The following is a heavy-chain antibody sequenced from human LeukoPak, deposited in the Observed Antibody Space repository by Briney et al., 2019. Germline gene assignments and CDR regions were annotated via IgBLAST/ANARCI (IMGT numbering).Heavy chain of an antibody. J-gene: IGHJ4*02. Sequence: PSETLSLTCTVSGGSISSYYWSWIRQPPGKGLEWIGYIYYSGSTNYNPSLKSRVTISADTSKNQFSLKLSSVTAADTAVYYCARLTNYYDTTYWGQGTLVTVSS. CDR2: IYYSGST. V-gene: IGHV4-59*01. CDR1: GGSISSYY. CDR3: ARLTNYYDTTY. D-gene: IGHD3-22*01.